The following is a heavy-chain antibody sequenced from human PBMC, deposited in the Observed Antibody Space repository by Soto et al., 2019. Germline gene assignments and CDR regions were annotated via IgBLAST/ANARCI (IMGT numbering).Heavy chain of an antibody. CDR1: GFSLSTNGAG. V-gene: IGHV2-5*02. J-gene: IGHJ3*02. CDR3: AHAFGGTSWPNDAFDI. Sequence: SGPTLVNPTQTLTLTCTFSGFSLSTNGAGVGWIRQPPGKALEWLALIYWDDDQRYSPSLKTRLTITKDTSKNQVVLTMTNMDPVDTATYYCAHAFGGTSWPNDAFDIWGQGTVVTVSS. D-gene: IGHD3-3*02. CDR2: IYWDDDQ.